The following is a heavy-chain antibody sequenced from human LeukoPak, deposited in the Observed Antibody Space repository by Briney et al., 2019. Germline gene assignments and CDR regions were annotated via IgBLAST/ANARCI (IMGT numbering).Heavy chain of an antibody. CDR2: IRSKAYGGTT. Sequence: GGSLRLSCTASGFTFGDYAMSWVRQAPGKGLEWVGFIRSKAYGGTTDYAASVKGRFTISRDDSKSIAYLQMNSLKTEDTALYYCTRARGWASYYMDVWGKGTTVTVSS. CDR1: GFTFGDYA. J-gene: IGHJ6*03. D-gene: IGHD6-19*01. V-gene: IGHV3-49*04. CDR3: TRARGWASYYMDV.